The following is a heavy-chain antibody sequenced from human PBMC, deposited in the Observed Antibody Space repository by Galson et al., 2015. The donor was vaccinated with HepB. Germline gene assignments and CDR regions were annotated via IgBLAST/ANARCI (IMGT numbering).Heavy chain of an antibody. CDR3: ARNGRYYDSSGYFLDL. D-gene: IGHD3-22*01. J-gene: IGHJ2*01. CDR2: IYTSGST. V-gene: IGHV4-4*07. CDR1: GGSISSYY. Sequence: SETLSLTCTVSGGSISSYYWSWIRQPAGKGLEWIGRIYTSGSTNYNPSLKSRVTMSVDTSKNQFSLKLSSVTAADTAVYYCARNGRYYDSSGYFLDLWGRGTLVTVSS.